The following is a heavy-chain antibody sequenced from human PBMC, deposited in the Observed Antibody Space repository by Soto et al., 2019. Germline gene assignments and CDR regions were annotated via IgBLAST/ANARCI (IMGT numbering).Heavy chain of an antibody. CDR1: GYSFTSYW. V-gene: IGHV5-51*01. CDR3: ARPSDTAMVRGAFDI. J-gene: IGHJ3*02. CDR2: IYPGDSDT. Sequence: GESLKISCKGSGYSFTSYWIGWVRQMPGKGLEWMGIIYPGDSDTRYSPSFQGQVTISADKSISTAYLQWSSLKASDTAMYYCARPSDTAMVRGAFDIWGQGTMVTVSS. D-gene: IGHD5-18*01.